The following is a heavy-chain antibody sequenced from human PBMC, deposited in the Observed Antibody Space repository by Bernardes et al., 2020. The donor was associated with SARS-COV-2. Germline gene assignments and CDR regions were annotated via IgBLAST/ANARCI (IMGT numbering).Heavy chain of an antibody. CDR1: GFTFTNYA. CDR3: AKDGGNNYPWSFDS. D-gene: IGHD1-1*01. CDR2: VTEGGGAT. V-gene: IGHV3-23*01. Sequence: GGSLRLSCAASGFTFTNYAMSWVRQAPGKGLEWVSGVTEGGGATYYADSVKGRFTISRDNSKNTVYLQMNSLRAEDTAKYYCAKDGGNNYPWSFDSWGQGTLVTVSS. J-gene: IGHJ4*02.